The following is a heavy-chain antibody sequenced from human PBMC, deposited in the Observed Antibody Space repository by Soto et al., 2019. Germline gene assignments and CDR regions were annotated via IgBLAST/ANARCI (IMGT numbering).Heavy chain of an antibody. D-gene: IGHD3-22*01. Sequence: GGSLRLSCAASGFPFSDHAMHWVRQTPGKGLEWVSAITGRGDSTYYADSVKGRFTISRDNSKSTLYLQMMSLRAEDTAVYYCARDPDIYDSSGYFDYWGQGTLVTVSS. V-gene: IGHV3-23*01. CDR2: ITGRGDST. CDR3: ARDPDIYDSSGYFDY. J-gene: IGHJ4*02. CDR1: GFPFSDHA.